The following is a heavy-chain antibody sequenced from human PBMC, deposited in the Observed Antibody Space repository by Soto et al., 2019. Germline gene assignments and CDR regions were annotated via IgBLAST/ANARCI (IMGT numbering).Heavy chain of an antibody. CDR1: GGSISSYY. D-gene: IGHD5-12*01. CDR3: ASGRDGYNFDY. V-gene: IGHV4-59*08. CDR2: IYYSGST. Sequence: SETLSLTCTVSGGSISSYYWSWIRQPPGKGLEWIGYIYYSGSTNYNPSLKSRVTISVDTSKNQFSLKLSSVTAADTAVYYCASGRDGYNFDYWGQGTLVTVSS. J-gene: IGHJ4*02.